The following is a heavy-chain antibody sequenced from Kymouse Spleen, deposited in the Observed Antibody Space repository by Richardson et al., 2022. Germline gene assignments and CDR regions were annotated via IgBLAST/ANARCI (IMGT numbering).Heavy chain of an antibody. CDR1: GGSFSGYY. V-gene: IGHV4-34*01. D-gene: IGHD1-26*01. Sequence: QVQLQQWGAGLLKPSETLSLTCAVYGGSFSGYYWSWIRQPPGKGLEWIGEINHSGSTNYNPSLKSRVTISVDTSKNQFSLKLSSVTAADTAVYYCARGRAVGADYWGQGTLVTVSS. CDR3: ARGRAVGADY. J-gene: IGHJ4*02. CDR2: INHSGST.